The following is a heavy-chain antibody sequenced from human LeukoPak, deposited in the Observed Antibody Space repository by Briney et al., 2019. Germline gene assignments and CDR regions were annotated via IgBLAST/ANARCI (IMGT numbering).Heavy chain of an antibody. CDR3: ARGRQDVNMILVVMAGVTYYLDV. Sequence: SETLSLTCAVCGDSFSDYYWTWLRQTPGKGLEWLGEMSPSGSSNYNPSLKSRVTISVDTSKNQFSLKLRSVTAADTAVYYCARGRQDVNMILVVMAGVTYYLDVWSKGTTVTVS. CDR1: GDSFSDYY. D-gene: IGHD3-22*01. CDR2: MSPSGSS. V-gene: IGHV4-34*01. J-gene: IGHJ6*03.